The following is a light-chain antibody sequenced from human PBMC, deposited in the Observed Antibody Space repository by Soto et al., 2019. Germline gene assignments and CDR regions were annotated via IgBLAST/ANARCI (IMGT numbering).Light chain of an antibody. V-gene: IGKV3-15*01. CDR1: QSVSSN. Sequence: EIVMTQSPATLSVSPGERATLSCRASQSVSSNLAWYQQKPGQAPRLLIYGASTRAPGLPAKFSGSGSETEFTLTLSCLQSEDFSGYYCQQYNNWPRTVGQGTKLESK. CDR2: GAS. CDR3: QQYNNWPRT. J-gene: IGKJ2*01.